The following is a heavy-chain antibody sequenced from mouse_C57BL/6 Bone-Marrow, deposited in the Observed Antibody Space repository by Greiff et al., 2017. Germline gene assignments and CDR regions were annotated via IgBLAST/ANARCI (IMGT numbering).Heavy chain of an antibody. CDR2: INPYNGGT. J-gene: IGHJ4*01. CDR3: ASIYYDLVSNYYAIDY. D-gene: IGHD2-4*01. V-gene: IGHV1-19*01. Sequence: EVKLLESGPVLVKPGASVKMSCKASGYTFTDYYMNWVKQSHGKSLEWIGVINPYNGGTSYNQKFKGKATLTVDKSSSTAYMELNSLTSEDSAVYYCASIYYDLVSNYYAIDYWGQGTSVTVSS. CDR1: GYTFTDYY.